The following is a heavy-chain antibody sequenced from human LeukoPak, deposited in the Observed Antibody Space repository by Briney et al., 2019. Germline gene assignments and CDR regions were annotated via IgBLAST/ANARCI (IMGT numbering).Heavy chain of an antibody. CDR1: GFTFNDYS. J-gene: IGHJ6*02. CDR3: ARDITMIRGLIVSFDAYGMDV. D-gene: IGHD3-10*01. V-gene: IGHV3-11*01. Sequence: GGSLRLSCAASGFTFNDYSMIWVRQAPGKGLEWLSYITNSGVTIHYADSVKGRFTISRDNAKNSVYLQMNSLRVEDTAVYYCARDITMIRGLIVSFDAYGMDVWGQGTTVTVSS. CDR2: ITNSGVTI.